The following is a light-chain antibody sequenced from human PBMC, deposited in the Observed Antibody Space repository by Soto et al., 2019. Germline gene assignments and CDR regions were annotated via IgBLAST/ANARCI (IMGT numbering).Light chain of an antibody. CDR1: QSVGSK. CDR2: AVS. CDR3: QQYDDWPQYT. V-gene: IGKV3-15*01. Sequence: EIVMTQSPATLSVSLGGRATLSCRASQSVGSKLAWYQQKPGQAPRLLIYAVSTRASGIPHRFSGSGSGTECTLTISSLQSEDFAVYHCQQYDDWPQYTFGQGTKLQIK. J-gene: IGKJ2*01.